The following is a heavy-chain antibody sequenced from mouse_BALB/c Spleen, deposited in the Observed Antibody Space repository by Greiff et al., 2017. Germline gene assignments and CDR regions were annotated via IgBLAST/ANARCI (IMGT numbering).Heavy chain of an antibody. J-gene: IGHJ4*01. CDR1: GFTFSSYT. Sequence: EVKVVESGGGLVQPGGSLKLSCAASGFTFSSYTMSWVRQTPEKRLEWVAYISNGGGSTYYPDTVKGRFTISRDNAKNTLYLQMSSLKSEDTAMYYCARLYDYDDAMDYWGQGTSVTVSS. CDR2: ISNGGGST. D-gene: IGHD2-4*01. CDR3: ARLYDYDDAMDY. V-gene: IGHV5-12-2*01.